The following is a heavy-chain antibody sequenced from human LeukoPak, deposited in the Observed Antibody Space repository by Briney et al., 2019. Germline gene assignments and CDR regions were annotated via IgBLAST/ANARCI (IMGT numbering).Heavy chain of an antibody. CDR1: GYTFTSYG. Sequence: ASVKVSCKASGYTFTSYGISWVRQAPGQGPEWMGWISVYNGKTNHAQNFQGRVTMTTDTSTSTAYMELRSLRSDDTAVYYCARDGKQQLGFDYWGQGTLVTVSS. J-gene: IGHJ4*02. CDR3: ARDGKQQLGFDY. CDR2: ISVYNGKT. D-gene: IGHD6-13*01. V-gene: IGHV1-18*01.